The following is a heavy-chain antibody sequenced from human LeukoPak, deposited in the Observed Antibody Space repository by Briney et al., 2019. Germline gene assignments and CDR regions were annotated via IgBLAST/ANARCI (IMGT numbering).Heavy chain of an antibody. CDR1: GFTFSNFG. CDR3: AKSDY. Sequence: QTGGSLRLSCAASGFTFSNFGMHWVRQAPGKGLEWVAFIRFDGTSEFYADSVKARFTISRDNSKNTLYLQMNGLRTEDTAVCYCAKSDYWGQGTLVTVSS. CDR2: IRFDGTSE. J-gene: IGHJ4*02. V-gene: IGHV3-30*02.